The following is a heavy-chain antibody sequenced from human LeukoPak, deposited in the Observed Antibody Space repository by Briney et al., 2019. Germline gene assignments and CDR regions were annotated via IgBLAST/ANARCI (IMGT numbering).Heavy chain of an antibody. V-gene: IGHV1-69*13. CDR3: AREDVDTAILFDY. Sequence: SVKVSCKASGGTFSSYAISWVRQAPGQGLEWMGGIIPIFGTANYAQKFQGRVTITADESTSTAYMELSSLRSEHTAVSYCAREDVDTAILFDYWGQGTLVTVSS. J-gene: IGHJ4*02. CDR1: GGTFSSYA. D-gene: IGHD5-18*01. CDR2: IIPIFGTA.